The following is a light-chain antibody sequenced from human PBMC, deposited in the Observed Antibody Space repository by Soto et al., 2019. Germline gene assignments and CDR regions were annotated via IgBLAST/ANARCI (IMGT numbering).Light chain of an antibody. J-gene: IGLJ3*02. CDR3: AAWDDSLNGWV. CDR1: SSNIAKNY. CDR2: SDN. Sequence: QSVLTQPPSTSGTPGQRVTISCSGDSSNIAKNYVYWYQQVPGMAPKLLIYSDNQRPSGVPDRFSGSKSDTSASLAISGLQSEDEADYYCAAWDDSLNGWVFGGGTKLTVL. V-gene: IGLV1-44*01.